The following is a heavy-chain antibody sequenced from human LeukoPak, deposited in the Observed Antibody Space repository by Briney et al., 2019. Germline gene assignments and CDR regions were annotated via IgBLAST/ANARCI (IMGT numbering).Heavy chain of an antibody. Sequence: GASVTVSCTASGGTFSSYAISWVRQAPGQGLEWMGGIIPIFGTANYAQKFQGRVTITADESTSTVYMELSSLRSEDTAVYYCARDFDIVVVPAAIIYYGMDVWGQGTTVTVSS. CDR2: IIPIFGTA. CDR3: ARDFDIVVVPAAIIYYGMDV. V-gene: IGHV1-69*01. J-gene: IGHJ6*02. D-gene: IGHD2-2*02. CDR1: GGTFSSYA.